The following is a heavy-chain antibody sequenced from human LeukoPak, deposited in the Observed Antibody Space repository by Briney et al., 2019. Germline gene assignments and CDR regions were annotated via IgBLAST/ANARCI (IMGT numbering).Heavy chain of an antibody. D-gene: IGHD6-19*01. V-gene: IGHV1-2*02. Sequence: ASVKVSCKASGYTFTGYYTHWVRQAPGQGLEWIGWINPSTGGTNYAQKFQGRVTMTRDTSISTAYMELSRLRSDDTAVYYCARRTSTGYSNGWTFDYWGQGTLVTVSS. CDR2: INPSTGGT. J-gene: IGHJ4*02. CDR1: GYTFTGYY. CDR3: ARRTSTGYSNGWTFDY.